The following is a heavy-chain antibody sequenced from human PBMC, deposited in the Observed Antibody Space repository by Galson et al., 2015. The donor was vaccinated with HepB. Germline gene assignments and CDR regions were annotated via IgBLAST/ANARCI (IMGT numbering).Heavy chain of an antibody. J-gene: IGHJ4*02. CDR1: GFTFSDYY. CDR2: ISSSTIYT. CDR3: ARVADSDYGDHAHFDS. Sequence: SLRLSCAASGFTFSDYYMRWIRQAPGKGLEWLPYISSSTIYTNYADSVKGRFTISRDNVKNSMYLQMNSLRAEDTAVYYCARVADSDYGDHAHFDSWGLGTLVTVSS. D-gene: IGHD4-17*01. V-gene: IGHV3-11*06.